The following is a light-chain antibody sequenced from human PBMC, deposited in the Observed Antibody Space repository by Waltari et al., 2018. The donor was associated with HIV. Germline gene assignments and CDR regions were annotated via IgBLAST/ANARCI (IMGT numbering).Light chain of an antibody. J-gene: IGLJ2*01. CDR1: EVHDKS. Sequence: SYEVTQTPSVSVSPGQTASITCYRNEVHDKSVCWYQQTPGQSPSLVMYEDSKRPSGIPERCSGSNSWNTATLTISGTQVTDEAYYYCQVCDSSPGTVVFGGGTKLTVL. V-gene: IGLV3-1*01. CDR2: EDS. CDR3: QVCDSSPGTVV.